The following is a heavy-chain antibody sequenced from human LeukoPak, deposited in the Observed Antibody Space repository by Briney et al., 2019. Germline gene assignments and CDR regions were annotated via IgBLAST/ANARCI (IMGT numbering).Heavy chain of an antibody. CDR3: ASLRSDSSGYYNLRIDY. J-gene: IGHJ4*02. D-gene: IGHD3-22*01. Sequence: SETLSLTCAVYGGSFSGYYWSWIRQPPGKGLEWIGEINHSGSTNYNPSLKSRVTISVDTSKNQFSLKLSSVTAADTAMYYCASLRSDSSGYYNLRIDYWGQGTLVTVSS. CDR2: INHSGST. V-gene: IGHV4-34*01. CDR1: GGSFSGYY.